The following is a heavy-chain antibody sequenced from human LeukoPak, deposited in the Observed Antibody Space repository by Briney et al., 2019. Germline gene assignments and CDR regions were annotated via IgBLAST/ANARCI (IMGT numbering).Heavy chain of an antibody. Sequence: PSESLSVTCTAADCSFSSSSYYWGWLRHPPLHGLVCLGSSYYSGSTYYNPSLKSRVAISVDTSKTQFSLKLSSVTAADTAVFYCARAYESSGYRGLGYFDYWGQGTLVTVSS. J-gene: IGHJ4*02. CDR1: DCSFSSSSYY. D-gene: IGHD3-22*01. CDR2: SYYSGST. CDR3: ARAYESSGYRGLGYFDY. V-gene: IGHV4-39*01.